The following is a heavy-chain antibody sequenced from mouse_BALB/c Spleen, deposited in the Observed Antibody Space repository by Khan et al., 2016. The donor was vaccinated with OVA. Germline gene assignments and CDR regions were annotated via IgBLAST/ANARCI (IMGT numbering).Heavy chain of an antibody. CDR2: IWSGGST. CDR1: GFSLTNFG. V-gene: IGHV2-2*02. J-gene: IGHJ3*01. CDR3: ARREYLMTWFAY. Sequence: QVRLQQSGPGLVQPSQSLSITCTVSGFSLTNFGVHWVRQSPGKGLEWLGVIWSGGSTDYNAAFKSRLSISKDNSKSQVFFKMNSLQANDTATYYCARREYLMTWFAYWGQGTLVTVSA.